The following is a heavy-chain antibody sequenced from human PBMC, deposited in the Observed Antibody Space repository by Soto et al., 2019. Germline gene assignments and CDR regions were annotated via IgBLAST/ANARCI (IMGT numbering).Heavy chain of an antibody. D-gene: IGHD2-8*01. Sequence: QVQLVQSGAEGKKPGASVKVSCKASGYTFTSYDINWVRQATGQGSEWMGWMNPNSGNTGYAQKFQGRVNMHRNTSISTAYIELSSLRSEDTAVYYCAREVSYGFDPWGQGTLVTVSS. CDR2: MNPNSGNT. CDR3: AREVSYGFDP. J-gene: IGHJ5*02. V-gene: IGHV1-8*01. CDR1: GYTFTSYD.